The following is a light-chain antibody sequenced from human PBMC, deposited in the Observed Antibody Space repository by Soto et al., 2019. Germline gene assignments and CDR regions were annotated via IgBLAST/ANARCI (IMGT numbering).Light chain of an antibody. CDR2: GAS. Sequence: EIGLTQSPATLSLSPGERATLSCRASQSVTSTFLAWYQQKPGQAPRLLIYGASSRATCIPDRFSGSGSGTDFTLTINRLEPEDFAVYYCEQYDKSITFGGGTKVDI. CDR3: EQYDKSIT. V-gene: IGKV3-20*01. CDR1: QSVTSTF. J-gene: IGKJ4*01.